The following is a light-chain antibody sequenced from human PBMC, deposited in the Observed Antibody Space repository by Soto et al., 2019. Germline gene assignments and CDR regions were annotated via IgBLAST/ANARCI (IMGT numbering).Light chain of an antibody. Sequence: QAVVTQPPSVSAAPGQKVTISCSGSSSNIENNYVSWYQQLLGTAPKLLIYDNNKRPSGIPDRFSGSKSGTSATLGITGLQTGDEAEYYCGTWDNSLSAGVFGGGTKLTVL. CDR1: SSNIENNY. CDR2: DNN. CDR3: GTWDNSLSAGV. V-gene: IGLV1-51*01. J-gene: IGLJ2*01.